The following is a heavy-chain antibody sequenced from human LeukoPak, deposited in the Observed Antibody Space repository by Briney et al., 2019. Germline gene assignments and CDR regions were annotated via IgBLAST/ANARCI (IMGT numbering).Heavy chain of an antibody. Sequence: GGSLRLSCAASGFTFRNYGMSWVRQTPGKGLEWVSAISGSGGSTYYAHSVKGRFTVSRDNSRNTLFLQMHSLRAEDTAVYYCAKYGGDSSAYFDYWGQGTLVTVSS. CDR3: AKYGGDSSAYFDY. CDR2: ISGSGGST. J-gene: IGHJ4*02. CDR1: GFTFRNYG. V-gene: IGHV3-23*01. D-gene: IGHD3-22*01.